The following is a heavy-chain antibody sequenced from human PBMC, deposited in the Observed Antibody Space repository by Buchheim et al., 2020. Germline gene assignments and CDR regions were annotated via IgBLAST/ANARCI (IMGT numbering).Heavy chain of an antibody. CDR1: GFTFSSYG. CDR3: AGEVIWFGELLPFDI. CDR2: IWYDGSNK. Sequence: QVQLVESGGGVVQPGRSLRLSCAASGFTFSSYGMHWVRQAPGKGLEWVAVIWYDGSNKYYADSVKGRFTISRDNSKNTLYLQMNSLRAEDTAVYYCAGEVIWFGELLPFDIWGQGT. V-gene: IGHV3-33*01. D-gene: IGHD3-10*01. J-gene: IGHJ3*02.